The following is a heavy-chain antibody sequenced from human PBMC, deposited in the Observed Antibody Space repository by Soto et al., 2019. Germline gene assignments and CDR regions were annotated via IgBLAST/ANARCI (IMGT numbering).Heavy chain of an antibody. CDR2: IYWDDDK. J-gene: IGHJ4*02. D-gene: IGHD3-10*01. CDR1: GFSLSTSGVG. Sequence: SGPTLVKPTQTLTLTCTFSGFSLSTSGVGVGWIRQPPGKALEWLALIYWDDDKRYSPSLKSRLTITKDTSKNQVVLTMTNMDPVDTATYYCAHSRITMVRGVIITVYEFDYWGQGTLVTVSS. CDR3: AHSRITMVRGVIITVYEFDY. V-gene: IGHV2-5*02.